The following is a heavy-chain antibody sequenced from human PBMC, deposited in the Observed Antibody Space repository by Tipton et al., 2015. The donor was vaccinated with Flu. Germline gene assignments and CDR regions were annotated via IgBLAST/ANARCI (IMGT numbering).Heavy chain of an antibody. CDR1: GFDFSDYW. D-gene: IGHD5-18*01. CDR2: IKEDGRET. Sequence: SLRLSCVASGFDFSDYWMTWVRQAPGKGLEWVANIKEDGRETYYADSVKGRLTISRDNAKNSLYLQMNSLRAEDTAVYYCARDGGVDTAGTYYGMDVWGQGTTVTVSS. V-gene: IGHV3-7*01. J-gene: IGHJ6*02. CDR3: ARDGGVDTAGTYYGMDV.